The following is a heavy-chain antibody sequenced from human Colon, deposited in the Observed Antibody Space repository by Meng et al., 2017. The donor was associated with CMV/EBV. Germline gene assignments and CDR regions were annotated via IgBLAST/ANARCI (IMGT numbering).Heavy chain of an antibody. V-gene: IGHV3-30*04. J-gene: IGHJ5*02. Sequence: GESLKISCAASGFTFSTHSMHWVRQAPGKGLEWVAIISHDGTKKYYAESVKGRFTISRDNSQNTVNVQMNSLRGDDTAVYYCARASNSSFDPWGQGTLVTVSS. D-gene: IGHD4-11*01. CDR1: GFTFSTHS. CDR3: ARASNSSFDP. CDR2: ISHDGTKK.